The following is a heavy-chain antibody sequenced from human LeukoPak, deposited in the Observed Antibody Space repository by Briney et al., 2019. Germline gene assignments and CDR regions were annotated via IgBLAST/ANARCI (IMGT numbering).Heavy chain of an antibody. Sequence: GASVKVSCKASGYTFTSYYMHWVRQAPGQGLEWMGIINPSGGSTSYAQKFQGRVTMTRDTSTSTVYMELSSLRSEDTAVYYCARGRTYYYGSGTSSLPFDPWGQGTLVTVSS. D-gene: IGHD3-10*01. V-gene: IGHV1-46*01. CDR3: ARGRTYYYGSGTSSLPFDP. J-gene: IGHJ5*02. CDR2: INPSGGST. CDR1: GYTFTSYY.